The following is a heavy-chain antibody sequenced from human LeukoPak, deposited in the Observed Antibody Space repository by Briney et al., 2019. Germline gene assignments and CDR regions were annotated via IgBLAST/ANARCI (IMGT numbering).Heavy chain of an antibody. D-gene: IGHD1-26*01. CDR2: ISYDGTQK. V-gene: IGHV3-30-3*01. J-gene: IGHJ5*02. Sequence: GGSLRLSCAASGFTFRSYAMHWVRQAPGKGLEWVAVISYDGTQKYYADSVTGRFTISRDSSKTTLYLQMNSLRAEDTAVYYCARAQWELRGGWFDPWGQGTLVTVSS. CDR3: ARAQWELRGGWFDP. CDR1: GFTFRSYA.